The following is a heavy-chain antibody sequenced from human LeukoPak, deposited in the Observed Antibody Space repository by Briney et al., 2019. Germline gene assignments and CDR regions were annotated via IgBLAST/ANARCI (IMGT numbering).Heavy chain of an antibody. CDR1: GFTFSSYE. CDR3: VRGNRGPDY. Sequence: TGGSLRLSCAASGFTFSSYEMNWVRQAPGKGLEWVSYISSSGSTIYYADSVKGRFTISRDNAKNSLYLQMNSLRAEDTAVYYCVRGNRGPDYWGQGTLVTVSS. J-gene: IGHJ4*02. CDR2: ISSSGSTI. D-gene: IGHD2/OR15-2a*01. V-gene: IGHV3-48*03.